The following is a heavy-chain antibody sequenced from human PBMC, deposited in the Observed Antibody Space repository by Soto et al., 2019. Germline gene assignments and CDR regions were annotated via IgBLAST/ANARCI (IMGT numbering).Heavy chain of an antibody. CDR3: ARGQGTVKRNYYYYYMDV. CDR2: MNPNSGNT. CDR1: GYTFTSYD. D-gene: IGHD4-4*01. Sequence: ASVKVSCKASGYTFTSYDINWVRQATGQGLEWMGWMNPNSGNTGYAQKFQGRVTMTRNTSISTAYMELSSLRSEDTAVYYCARGQGTVKRNYYYYYMDVWGKGTTVTVSS. V-gene: IGHV1-8*01. J-gene: IGHJ6*03.